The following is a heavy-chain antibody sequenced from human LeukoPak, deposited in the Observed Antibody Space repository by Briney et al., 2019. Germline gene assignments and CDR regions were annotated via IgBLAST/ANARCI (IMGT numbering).Heavy chain of an antibody. CDR1: GYTFTSYG. J-gene: IGHJ4*02. D-gene: IGHD2-8*01. CDR3: ARDQGAIDVIMVYASFDY. V-gene: IGHV1-18*01. Sequence: ASVKVSCKASGYTFTSYGISWVRQAPGQGLEWMGWISAYNGNTNYAQKLQGRVTMTTDTSTSTAYMELRSLRSDDTAVYYCARDQGAIDVIMVYASFDYWGQGTLVTVSS. CDR2: ISAYNGNT.